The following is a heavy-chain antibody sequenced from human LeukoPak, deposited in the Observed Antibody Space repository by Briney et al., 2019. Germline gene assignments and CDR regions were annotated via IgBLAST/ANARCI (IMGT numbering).Heavy chain of an antibody. CDR2: INPNSGGT. CDR3: AKASPYYYYGMDV. V-gene: IGHV1-2*02. CDR1: GYTFTGYY. D-gene: IGHD2-2*01. J-gene: IGHJ6*02. Sequence: GASVKVSCKASGYTFTGYYMHWVRQAPGQGLEWMGWINPNSGGTNYAQKFQGGVTMTRDTSISTAFMEVSRLRSDDTAVYYCAKASPYYYYGMDVWGQGTTVTVSS.